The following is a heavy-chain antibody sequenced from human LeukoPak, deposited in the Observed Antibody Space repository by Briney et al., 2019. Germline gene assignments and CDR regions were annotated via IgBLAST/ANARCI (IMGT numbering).Heavy chain of an antibody. CDR1: GFTFSSYA. V-gene: IGHV3-23*01. J-gene: IGHJ4*02. CDR2: ISGSGGST. Sequence: PGGSLRLSCAASGFTFSSYAMTWVRQAPGKGLEWVSGISGSGGSTYYADSVKGRFTISRDNSRNTLYLQMNSLRAEDTAVYYCAKARADGSGYSDWGQGTLVTVSS. CDR3: AKARADGSGYSD. D-gene: IGHD3-22*01.